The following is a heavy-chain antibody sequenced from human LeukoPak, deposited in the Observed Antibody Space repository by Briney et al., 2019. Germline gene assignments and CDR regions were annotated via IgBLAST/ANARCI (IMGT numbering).Heavy chain of an antibody. CDR2: IKQDGSEK. V-gene: IGHV3-7*01. Sequence: GGSLRLSCAASGFTFSSYWMSWVRQAPGKGLEWVANIKQDGSEKYYVDSVKGRFTISRDNAKNSLYLQMNSLKAEDTAAYYCARVPSDGYRYFDYWGQGTLVTVSS. CDR3: ARVPSDGYRYFDY. CDR1: GFTFSSYW. J-gene: IGHJ4*02. D-gene: IGHD5-24*01.